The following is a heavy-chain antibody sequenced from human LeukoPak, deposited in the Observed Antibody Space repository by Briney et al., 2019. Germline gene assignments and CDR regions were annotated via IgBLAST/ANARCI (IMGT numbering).Heavy chain of an antibody. D-gene: IGHD5-12*01. Sequence: GGSLRLSCAASGFTFSNAWMSWVRQAPGKGLEWVANIKEDGSEKYYVDSVKGRFTISRDNAKNSLYLQMNSLRAEDTAMYYCARGRYSGTTYYFDYWGQGTLVTVSS. CDR2: IKEDGSEK. J-gene: IGHJ4*02. V-gene: IGHV3-7*03. CDR3: ARGRYSGTTYYFDY. CDR1: GFTFSNAW.